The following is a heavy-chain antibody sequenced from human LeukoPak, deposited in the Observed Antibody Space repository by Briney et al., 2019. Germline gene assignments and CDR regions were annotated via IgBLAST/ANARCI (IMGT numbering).Heavy chain of an antibody. CDR3: ARDSRGTGTEFGY. D-gene: IGHD1-7*01. CDR1: GFTFNSYN. J-gene: IGHJ4*02. CDR2: ISSDSSTI. V-gene: IGHV3-48*02. Sequence: GGSLRLSCAASGFTFNSYNMNWVRQAPGKGLEWVSYISSDSSTIFYADSVKGRFTISRDNVKNSLFLQLNSLRDEDTAVYYCARDSRGTGTEFGYWGQGTLVTVSS.